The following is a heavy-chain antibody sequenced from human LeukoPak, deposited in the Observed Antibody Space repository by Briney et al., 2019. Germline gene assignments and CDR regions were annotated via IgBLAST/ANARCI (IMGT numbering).Heavy chain of an antibody. J-gene: IGHJ4*02. CDR2: IYYSGST. D-gene: IGHD3-22*01. CDR3: ARDVGYYDSSRFDY. Sequence: SETLSLTCTVSGGSISSYYWSWIRQPPGKGLEWIGYIYYSGSTNYNPSLKSRVTISVDTSKNQFSLKLSSVTAADTAVYYCARDVGYYDSSRFDYWGQGTLVTVSS. V-gene: IGHV4-59*01. CDR1: GGSISSYY.